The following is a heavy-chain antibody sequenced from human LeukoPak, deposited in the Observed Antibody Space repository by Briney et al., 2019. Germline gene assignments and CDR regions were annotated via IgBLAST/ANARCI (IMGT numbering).Heavy chain of an antibody. J-gene: IGHJ4*02. CDR3: ARGPLEYSSGWSSRLNFDY. D-gene: IGHD6-19*01. CDR1: GFTFSSYA. CDR2: ISYDGSNK. Sequence: PGRSLRLSCAASGFTFSSYAMHWVRQAPGKGLEWVAVISYDGSNKYYADSVKGRFTISRDNSKNTLYLQMNSLRAEDTAVDYCARGPLEYSSGWSSRLNFDYWGQGTLVTVSS. V-gene: IGHV3-30-3*01.